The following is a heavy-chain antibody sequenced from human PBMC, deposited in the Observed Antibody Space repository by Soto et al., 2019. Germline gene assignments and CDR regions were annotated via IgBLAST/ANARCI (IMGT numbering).Heavy chain of an antibody. J-gene: IGHJ4*02. CDR3: ASPSITIFGVGYLDY. CDR1: GYTFTSYY. Sequence: ASVKVSCKASGYTFTSYYMHWVRQAPGQGLEWMGIINPSGGSTSYAQKFQGRVTMTRDTSTSTVYMELSSLRSEDTAVYYCASPSITIFGVGYLDYWGQGTLVTVSS. D-gene: IGHD3-3*01. CDR2: INPSGGST. V-gene: IGHV1-46*03.